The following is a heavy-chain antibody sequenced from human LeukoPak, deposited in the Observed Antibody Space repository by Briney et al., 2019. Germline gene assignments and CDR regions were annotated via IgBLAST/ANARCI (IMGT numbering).Heavy chain of an antibody. CDR2: IKQDGSEK. J-gene: IGHJ4*02. Sequence: GGSLRLSCAASGFTFSSYWMSWVRQAPGKGLEWVANIKQDGSEKYYVDSVKGRFTISRDNAKNSLYLQMNSLRAEDTAVYYCARARRHLGYCSGGSCYGYFDYWGQGTLVTVSS. CDR1: GFTFSSYW. V-gene: IGHV3-7*01. CDR3: ARARRHLGYCSGGSCYGYFDY. D-gene: IGHD2-15*01.